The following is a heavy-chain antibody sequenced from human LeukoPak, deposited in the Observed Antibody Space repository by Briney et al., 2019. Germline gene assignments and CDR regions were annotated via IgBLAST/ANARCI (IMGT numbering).Heavy chain of an antibody. D-gene: IGHD3-10*01. J-gene: IGHJ4*02. CDR3: ARDHSYGSGSYSDLDY. V-gene: IGHV3-33*01. CDR1: GFTFSNYG. Sequence: GRSLRLSCAASGFTFSNYGMHWVRQAPGKGLEWVAVIWYDGSDKYYADSVKGRFTISRDNSKNTLYLQMNSLRAEDTAVYYCARDHSYGSGSYSDLDYWGQGTLVTVSS. CDR2: IWYDGSDK.